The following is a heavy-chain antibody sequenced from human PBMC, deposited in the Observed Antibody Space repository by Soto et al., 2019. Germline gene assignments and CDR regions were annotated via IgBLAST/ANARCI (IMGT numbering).Heavy chain of an antibody. J-gene: IGHJ4*02. CDR2: IIPILGIA. V-gene: IGHV1-69*08. Sequence: QVQLVQSGAEVKKPGSSVKVSCKASGGTFSSYTISWVRQAPGQGLEWMGRIIPILGIANYAQKFQGRVTITADKSTSTAYMELSSLRSEDTAVYYCARERPRNGRTTFDYWGQGTLVTVSS. CDR1: GGTFSSYT. D-gene: IGHD1-1*01. CDR3: ARERPRNGRTTFDY.